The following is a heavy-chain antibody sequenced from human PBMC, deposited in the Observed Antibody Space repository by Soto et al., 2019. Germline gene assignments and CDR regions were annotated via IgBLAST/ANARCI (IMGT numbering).Heavy chain of an antibody. CDR3: ARVPSMVRGVIPDY. Sequence: PGGSLRLSCAASGFTFSSYAMHWVRQAPGKGLEWVAVISYDGSNEYYADSVKGRFTISRDNSKNTLYLQMNSLRAEDTAVYYCARVPSMVRGVIPDYWGQGTLVTVSS. D-gene: IGHD3-10*01. V-gene: IGHV3-30-3*01. CDR2: ISYDGSNE. CDR1: GFTFSSYA. J-gene: IGHJ4*02.